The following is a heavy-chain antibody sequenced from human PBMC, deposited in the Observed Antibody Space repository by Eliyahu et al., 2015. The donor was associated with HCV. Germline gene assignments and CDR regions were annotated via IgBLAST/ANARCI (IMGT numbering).Heavy chain of an antibody. J-gene: IGHJ4*02. D-gene: IGHD2-15*01. CDR3: ARDWGYCSGGNCYTVLDY. CDR1: GFTFRSYW. Sequence: EVQLVESGGDLVQPGGSLRLSGAASGFTFRSYWMXWGRQAPGKGLEWVANIKEDGGEKNYVDSVKGRFTISRDNAKSSLYLQMNSLRAEDTAVYYCARDWGYCSGGNCYTVLDYWGQGALVTVSS. V-gene: IGHV3-7*04. CDR2: IKEDGGEK.